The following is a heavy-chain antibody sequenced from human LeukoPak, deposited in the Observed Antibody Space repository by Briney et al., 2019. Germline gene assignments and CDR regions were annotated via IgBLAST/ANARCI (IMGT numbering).Heavy chain of an antibody. D-gene: IGHD3-3*01. CDR1: GFTFGGHG. Sequence: GGSLRLSCTTSGFTFGGHGLSWFRQGPGKGLEWVGFIRSKTYGGGIEYAASVKGRFTISRDDSKSIAYLQMNSLKTEDTAVYYCARAPYYDFILDYWGQGTLVTVSS. J-gene: IGHJ4*02. CDR2: IRSKTYGGGI. V-gene: IGHV3-49*03. CDR3: ARAPYYDFILDY.